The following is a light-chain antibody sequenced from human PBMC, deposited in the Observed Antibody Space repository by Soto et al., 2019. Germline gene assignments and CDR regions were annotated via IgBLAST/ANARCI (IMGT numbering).Light chain of an antibody. CDR1: PSVSSSY. J-gene: IGKJ1*01. CDR2: GAS. V-gene: IGKV3-20*01. CDR3: QQYGSPWT. Sequence: EIVLTQSPGTLSLSPGERATLACRASPSVSSSYLAWYQQKPGQAPRLLIYGASSRATGIPDRFSGSGSGKSYTVNISRLAPDDFAVYYWQQYGSPWTFGQGTKVEIK.